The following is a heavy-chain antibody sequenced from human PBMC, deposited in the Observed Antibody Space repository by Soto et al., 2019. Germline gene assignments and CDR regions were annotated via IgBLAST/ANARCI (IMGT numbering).Heavy chain of an antibody. CDR3: ARGVYGSGNYYTGPSAFDI. V-gene: IGHV1-69*06. Sequence: QVQLEQSGAEVKTPVSSVKISCKASGGTLSDHGVSWLRQAPGQGLEWVGGTIPVFNTAKYSPKFQGRVTIAATKTTNIAYMELGSLRSDDTAFYYCARGVYGSGNYYTGPSAFDIWGQGTLVIVSS. CDR1: GGTLSDHG. D-gene: IGHD3-10*01. J-gene: IGHJ3*02. CDR2: TIPVFNTA.